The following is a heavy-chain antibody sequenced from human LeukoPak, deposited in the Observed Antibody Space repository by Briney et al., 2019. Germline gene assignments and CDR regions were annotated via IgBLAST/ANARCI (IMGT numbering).Heavy chain of an antibody. CDR2: IIPIFATA. CDR1: GGTFSSYA. CDR3: ARGEGIDY. Sequence: SVKVSCKASGGTFSSYAISWVRQAPGQGLEWMGGIIPIFATANYAQKFQGRVTMTRNTSISTAYMELSSLRSEDTAVYYCARGEGIDYWGQGTLVTVSS. V-gene: IGHV1-69*05. J-gene: IGHJ4*02.